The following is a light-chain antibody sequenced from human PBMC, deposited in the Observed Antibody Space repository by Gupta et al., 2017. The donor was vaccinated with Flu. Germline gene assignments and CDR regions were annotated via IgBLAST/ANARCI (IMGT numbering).Light chain of an antibody. CDR3: LQANSFPIT. J-gene: IGKJ5*01. V-gene: IGKV1-12*01. CDR1: QDINNW. CDR2: TAS. Sequence: GDRVTITCRASQDINNWLAWYQQKPGKAPKVLIYTASSLQSGVPSRFSGSGSGTNFTLTISGLQPDDFAIYFCLQANSFPITFGQGTRLEI.